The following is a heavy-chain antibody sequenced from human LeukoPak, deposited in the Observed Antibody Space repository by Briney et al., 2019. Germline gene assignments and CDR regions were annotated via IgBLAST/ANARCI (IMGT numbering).Heavy chain of an antibody. J-gene: IGHJ4*02. CDR2: ISGSGGST. Sequence: GGSLRLSCAASGFTFSSYAMSWVRQAPGKGLEWVSAISGSGGSTYYADSVKGRFTISRDNSKNTLYLLMNSLRAEDTAVYYCAKDGSVDTMILSPADWGQGTLVTVSS. V-gene: IGHV3-23*01. CDR1: GFTFSSYA. CDR3: AKDGSVDTMILSPAD. D-gene: IGHD3-22*01.